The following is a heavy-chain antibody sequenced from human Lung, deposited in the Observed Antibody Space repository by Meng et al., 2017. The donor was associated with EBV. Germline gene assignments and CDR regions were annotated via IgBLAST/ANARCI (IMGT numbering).Heavy chain of an antibody. CDR3: ARDVAASGFDY. CDR2: ISTGGSYI. Sequence: EVQLVESGGGLVKPGGSLTLSCTAYGFTFNNYSMNWVRPAPGEGLEWVSSISTGGSYIYYVDSLKGRFTISRDNAKNSLYLQMNSLRAEDTAVYYCARDVAASGFDYWGQGTLVTVS. CDR1: GFTFNNYS. V-gene: IGHV3-21*01. J-gene: IGHJ4*02. D-gene: IGHD6-25*01.